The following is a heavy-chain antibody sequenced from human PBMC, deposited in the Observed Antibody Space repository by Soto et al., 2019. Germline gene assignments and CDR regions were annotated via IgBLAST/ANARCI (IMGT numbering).Heavy chain of an antibody. D-gene: IGHD3-3*01. CDR3: ASQGESGYYTDYYYGMDV. V-gene: IGHV4-39*01. J-gene: IGHJ6*02. Sequence: KPSETLSFTCTVSGGPISSSSYYWCWIRQPPGKGLEWIGSIYYIGSTYYNPSLKSRVTISVDTSKNQFSLKLRSVTAADTAVYYCASQGESGYYTDYYYGMDVWGQGTTVTVSS. CDR2: IYYIGST. CDR1: GGPISSSSYY.